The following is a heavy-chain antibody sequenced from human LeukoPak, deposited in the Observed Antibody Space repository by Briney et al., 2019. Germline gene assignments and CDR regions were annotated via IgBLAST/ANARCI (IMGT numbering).Heavy chain of an antibody. CDR1: GFTFSDYY. D-gene: IGHD6-13*01. CDR2: ISSSGSTI. J-gene: IGHJ4*02. V-gene: IGHV3-11*01. CDR3: ARDWGVSSRWYVGFDY. Sequence: GGSLRLSCAASGFTFSDYYMSWIRQAPGKGLEWVSYISSSGSTIYYADSVKGRFTISRDNAKNSLYLQMNSLRAEDTAVYYCARDWGVSSRWYVGFDYWGQGTLVTVSS.